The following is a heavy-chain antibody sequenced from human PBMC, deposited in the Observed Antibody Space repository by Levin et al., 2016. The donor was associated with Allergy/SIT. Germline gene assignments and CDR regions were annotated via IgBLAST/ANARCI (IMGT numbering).Heavy chain of an antibody. CDR2: MYHSGSP. D-gene: IGHD1-14*01. J-gene: IGHJ5*02. Sequence: WIRQPPGKGLEWIGHMYHSGSPHYNPALQSRVTISVDTFQNQVSLMLNSVTAADTAVYHCVRAGPYNINRLRFDPWGPGTLVTVSS. V-gene: IGHV4-31*02. CDR3: VRAGPYNINRLRFDP.